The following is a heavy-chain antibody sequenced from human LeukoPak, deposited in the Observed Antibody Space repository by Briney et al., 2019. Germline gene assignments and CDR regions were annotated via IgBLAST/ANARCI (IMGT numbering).Heavy chain of an antibody. Sequence: PGGSLRLSCAASGFTFSSYAMSWVRQAPGKGLEWVSAISGSGGSTYYADSVKGRFTISRDNSKNTLYLRMNSLRAEDTAVYYCAKDHGWLRPRAYYFDYWGQGTLVTVSS. CDR1: GFTFSSYA. D-gene: IGHD5-12*01. J-gene: IGHJ4*02. CDR2: ISGSGGST. CDR3: AKDHGWLRPRAYYFDY. V-gene: IGHV3-23*01.